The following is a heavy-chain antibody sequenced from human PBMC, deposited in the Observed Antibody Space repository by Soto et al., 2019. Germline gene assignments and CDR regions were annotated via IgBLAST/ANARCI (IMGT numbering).Heavy chain of an antibody. CDR3: ARGPGGPDGPGDY. CDR1: GGTFSSYT. V-gene: IGHV1-3*01. J-gene: IGHJ4*02. CDR2: INAGNGNT. D-gene: IGHD2-15*01. Sequence: ASVKVSCEASGGTFSSYTISWVRQAPGQGLEWMGWINAGNGNTKYSQKFQGRVTITRDTSASTAYMELSSLRSEDTAVYYCARGPGGPDGPGDYWGQGTLVTVSS.